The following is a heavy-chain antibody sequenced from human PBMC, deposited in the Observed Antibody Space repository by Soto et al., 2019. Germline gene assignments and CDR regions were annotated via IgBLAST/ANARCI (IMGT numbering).Heavy chain of an antibody. CDR2: IYYSGST. CDR1: GGSISSYY. Sequence: SETLSLTCTDSGGSISSYYGSWIRQPPGKGLEWIGYIYYSGSTSYDPSLKSRVTISVDTSKNQFSLKLSSVTAADTAVYYCARRYGGNFDYWGQGTLVTVSS. J-gene: IGHJ4*02. V-gene: IGHV4-59*01. D-gene: IGHD1-26*01. CDR3: ARRYGGNFDY.